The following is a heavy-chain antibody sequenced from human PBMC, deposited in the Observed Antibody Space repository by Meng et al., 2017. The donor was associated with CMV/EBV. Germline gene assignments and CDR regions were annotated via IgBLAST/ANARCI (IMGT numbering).Heavy chain of an antibody. CDR1: GFTFSSYS. CDR2: ISSSSSYI. V-gene: IGHV3-21*01. CDR3: ARDLLAARRGYYYGMDV. J-gene: IGHJ6*02. D-gene: IGHD6-6*01. Sequence: GESLKISCAASGFTFSSYSMNWVRQAPGKGLEWVSSISSSSSYIYYADSVKGRFTISRDNAKNSLYLQMNSLRAEDTAVYYCARDLLAARRGYYYGMDVWGQGTTVTVSS.